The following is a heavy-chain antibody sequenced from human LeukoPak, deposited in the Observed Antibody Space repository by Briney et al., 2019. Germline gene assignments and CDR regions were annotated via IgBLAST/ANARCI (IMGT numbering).Heavy chain of an antibody. Sequence: SETLSLTCSVAGGSISSYYWSWIRQPPGKGLEWIGYIYYSGSTNYNPSLKSRVTISVDTSKNQFSLKLSSVTAADTAVYYCARERWTAQYQLLSYWHFDLWGRGTLVTVSS. J-gene: IGHJ2*01. CDR2: IYYSGST. CDR1: GGSISSYY. D-gene: IGHD2-2*01. V-gene: IGHV4-59*01. CDR3: ARERWTAQYQLLSYWHFDL.